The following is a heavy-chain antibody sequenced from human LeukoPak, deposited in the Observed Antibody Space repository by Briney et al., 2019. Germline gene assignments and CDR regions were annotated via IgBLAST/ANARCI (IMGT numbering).Heavy chain of an antibody. V-gene: IGHV3-11*01. D-gene: IGHD2-2*01. CDR1: GFTFSDYY. Sequence: PGGSLRLSCAASGFTFSDYYMSWIRQAPGKGLEWVSYISNSSSTIYYADSVKGRFTISRDNAKNSLYLQMNSLRAEDTAVYYCAKGLPATLLDYWGQGTLVTVSS. CDR2: ISNSSSTI. J-gene: IGHJ4*02. CDR3: AKGLPATLLDY.